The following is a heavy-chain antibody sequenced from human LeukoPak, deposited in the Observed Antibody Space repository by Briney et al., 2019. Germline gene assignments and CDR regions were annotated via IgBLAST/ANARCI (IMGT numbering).Heavy chain of an antibody. CDR2: ISYDGSNK. Sequence: PGGSLRLSCAASGFTFSSYGMHWVRQAPGKGLEWVAVISYDGSNKYYADSVKGRFTISRDNSKDTLYLQMNSLRAEDTAVYYCAKVEKGYWGQGTLVTVSS. CDR1: GFTFSSYG. J-gene: IGHJ4*02. V-gene: IGHV3-30*18. CDR3: AKVEKGY.